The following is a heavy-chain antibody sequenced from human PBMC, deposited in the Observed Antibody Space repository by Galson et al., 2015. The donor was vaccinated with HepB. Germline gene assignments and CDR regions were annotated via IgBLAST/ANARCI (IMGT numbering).Heavy chain of an antibody. J-gene: IGHJ4*02. CDR2: ISWNSGSL. CDR3: AKDRSQSTFGRYIDS. V-gene: IGHV3-9*01. Sequence: SLRLSCAASGFIFDDYAMHWVRQVPGKGLEWVSGISWNSGSLAYAASVKGRFTISRDNAKSSLSLQMDSLTVGDTAFYYCAKDRSQSTFGRYIDSWGQGTLVTVSS. D-gene: IGHD3-16*01. CDR1: GFIFDDYA.